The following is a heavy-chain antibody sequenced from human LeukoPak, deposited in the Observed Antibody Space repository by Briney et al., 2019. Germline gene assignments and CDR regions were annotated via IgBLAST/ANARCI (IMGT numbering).Heavy chain of an antibody. CDR3: AKDVGGLPDY. J-gene: IGHJ4*02. CDR2: ISYDGSNK. D-gene: IGHD2-21*02. V-gene: IGHV3-30*18. CDR1: GFPFSSYG. Sequence: GSLSLSCAASGFPFSSYGMHWVRQAPGKGLGWVAVISYDGSNKYYSDSVKGGFTISRDNSKNTLYLQMNSLRAEDTAVYYCAKDVGGLPDYWGQGSLVTVSS.